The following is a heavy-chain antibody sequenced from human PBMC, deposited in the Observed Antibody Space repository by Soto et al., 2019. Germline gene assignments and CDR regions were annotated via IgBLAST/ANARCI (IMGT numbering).Heavy chain of an antibody. Sequence: HGESLKISCKGSGYSFTSYWIGWVRQMPGKGLEWMGIIYPGDSDTRYSPSFQGQVTISADKSISTAYLQWSSLKASDTAMYYCARAIFGVVTPKNYYYYYGMDVWGQGTTVTVSS. CDR3: ARAIFGVVTPKNYYYYYGMDV. J-gene: IGHJ6*02. V-gene: IGHV5-51*01. CDR1: GYSFTSYW. CDR2: IYPGDSDT. D-gene: IGHD3-3*01.